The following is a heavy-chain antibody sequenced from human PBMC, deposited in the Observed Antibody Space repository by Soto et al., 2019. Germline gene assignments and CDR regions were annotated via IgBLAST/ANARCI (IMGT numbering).Heavy chain of an antibody. CDR1: GFTFSSYG. J-gene: IGHJ4*02. CDR2: ISYDGSNK. Sequence: QVQLVESGGGVVQPGRSLRLSCAASGFTFSSYGMHWVRQAPGKGLEWVAVISYDGSNKYYADSVKGRFTISRDNSKNTLYLQMNSLRAEDTAVYYCAKAHIFGVVIHRDPGPTDYWGQGTLVTVSS. V-gene: IGHV3-30*18. CDR3: AKAHIFGVVIHRDPGPTDY. D-gene: IGHD3-3*01.